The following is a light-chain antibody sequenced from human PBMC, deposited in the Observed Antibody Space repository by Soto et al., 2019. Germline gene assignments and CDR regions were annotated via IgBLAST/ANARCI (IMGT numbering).Light chain of an antibody. V-gene: IGKV3-11*01. CDR2: DAS. CDR1: QSVSSY. CDR3: QQRSV. Sequence: ELVLTQSPATLSLYPGERATLSCRASQSVSSYLAWYQQKPGQAPRLLTYDASNRATGIPARFSGSGSGTDFTLTISSLEPEDYAVYYCQQRSVFGGGTKVDI. J-gene: IGKJ4*01.